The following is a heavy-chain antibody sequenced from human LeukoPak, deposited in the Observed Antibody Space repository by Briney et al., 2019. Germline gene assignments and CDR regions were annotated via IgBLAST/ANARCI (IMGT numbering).Heavy chain of an antibody. CDR1: GGSFSDYY. J-gene: IGHJ6*02. CDR2: INHSGST. CDR3: ARGQVVMITFGGVIERRYYGMDV. D-gene: IGHD3-16*02. Sequence: SETLSLTCAVYGGSFSDYYWSWIRQPPGKGLEWIGEINHSGSTSYNPSLKSRVTISVDTSKNQFSLKLSSVTAADTAVYYCARGQVVMITFGGVIERRYYGMDVWGQGTTVTVSS. V-gene: IGHV4-34*01.